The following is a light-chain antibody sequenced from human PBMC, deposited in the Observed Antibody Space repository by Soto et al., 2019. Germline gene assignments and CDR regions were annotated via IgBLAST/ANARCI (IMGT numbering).Light chain of an antibody. Sequence: DIRMNQSPSTLSASEGDRVTITCRASQSISSWLAWYQQKPGKAPKLLIYDASSLESGVPSRFSGSGSGTEFTLTISSLQPDDFATYYCQQYNSYSWTFGQGTKVDIK. CDR1: QSISSW. CDR2: DAS. V-gene: IGKV1-5*01. CDR3: QQYNSYSWT. J-gene: IGKJ1*01.